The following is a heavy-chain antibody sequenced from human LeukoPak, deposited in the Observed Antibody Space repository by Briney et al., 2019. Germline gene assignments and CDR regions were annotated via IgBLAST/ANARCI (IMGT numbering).Heavy chain of an antibody. CDR3: ARSGTSWWYPAFDI. J-gene: IGHJ3*02. V-gene: IGHV3-23*01. CDR1: GFTFSSYT. Sequence: PGGSLRLSCAASGFTFSSYTMNCVREAPGKGLEWVSHISGSGDDTYYADSVRGRFTISRDNSKNTLYLQMKRLRAEDTGIYYCARSGTSWWYPAFDIWGQGTMVTVSS. D-gene: IGHD2-15*01. CDR2: ISGSGDDT.